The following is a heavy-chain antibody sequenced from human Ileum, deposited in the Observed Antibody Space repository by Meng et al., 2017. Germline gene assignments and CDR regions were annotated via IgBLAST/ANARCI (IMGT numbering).Heavy chain of an antibody. V-gene: IGHV6-1*01. CDR2: TYYRSKWFN. CDR3: ARVGGSYYHFDY. Sequence: QVELSQFGPVLLEPVPTRPPTCAIPGDSVSSNSAAWSWIRQSPSIGLEWLGRTYYRSKWFNEYAVYVKSRITINPDTSENQFSLQLNSVTPEDAAVYYCARVGGSYYHFDYWGQGTLVTVSS. CDR1: GDSVSSNSAA. D-gene: IGHD1-26*01. J-gene: IGHJ4*02.